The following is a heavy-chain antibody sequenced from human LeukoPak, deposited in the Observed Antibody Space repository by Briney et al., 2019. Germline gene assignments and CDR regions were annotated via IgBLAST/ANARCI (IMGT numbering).Heavy chain of an antibody. CDR3: AKDRIEGGGEDWSDP. CDR2: ISGSGGST. J-gene: IGHJ5*02. V-gene: IGHV3-23*01. Sequence: GGSLRLSCAASGFTFSSYAMSWVRQAPGKGLEWVSAISGSGGSTYYADSVKGRFTISRDNSKNTLYLQMNSLRAEDTAVYYCAKDRIEGGGEDWSDPWGQGTLVTVSS. CDR1: GFTFSSYA. D-gene: IGHD3-16*01.